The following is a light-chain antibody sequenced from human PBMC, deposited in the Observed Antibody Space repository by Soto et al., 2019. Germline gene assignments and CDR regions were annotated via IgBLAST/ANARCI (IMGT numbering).Light chain of an antibody. V-gene: IGKV3-20*01. CDR3: QQYDRSPLT. CDR2: GAS. Sequence: EIVLTQSPGTLFLSPGERATLSCRASQSVSSSYLAWYQQKPGQAPRLLIYGASSRATGIPDRFSGSGSGTDFTLTINRLEPEDFPVYYCQQYDRSPLTFGGGTKVDIK. CDR1: QSVSSSY. J-gene: IGKJ4*01.